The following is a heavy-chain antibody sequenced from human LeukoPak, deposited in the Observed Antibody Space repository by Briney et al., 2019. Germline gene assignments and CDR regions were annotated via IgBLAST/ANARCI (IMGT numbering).Heavy chain of an antibody. Sequence: PSETLSLTCTVSGGSTSSYYWSWIRQPPGKGLEWIGYIYYSGSTNYNPSLKSRVTISVDTSKNQFSLKLSSVTAADTAVYYCARDGVFGTFDPWGQGTLVTVSS. D-gene: IGHD3-10*01. CDR2: IYYSGST. V-gene: IGHV4-59*01. J-gene: IGHJ5*02. CDR3: ARDGVFGTFDP. CDR1: GGSTSSYY.